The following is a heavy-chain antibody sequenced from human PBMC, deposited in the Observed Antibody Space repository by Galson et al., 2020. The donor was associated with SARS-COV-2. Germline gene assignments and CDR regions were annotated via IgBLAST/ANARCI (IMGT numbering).Heavy chain of an antibody. CDR2: ISTSGDT. V-gene: IGHV3-13*01. CDR1: GFTVSTYD. D-gene: IGHD3-22*01. J-gene: IGHJ3*01. Sequence: GSLRLSCTASGFTVSTYDIHWVRQATGKGLEWVAGISTSGDTYYSGAVKGRVTISRESAKNSLFLRMNSLTAADTAMYYCARASFLYDDSGYLDTFDVWGQGTMVTVSS. CDR3: ARASFLYDDSGYLDTFDV.